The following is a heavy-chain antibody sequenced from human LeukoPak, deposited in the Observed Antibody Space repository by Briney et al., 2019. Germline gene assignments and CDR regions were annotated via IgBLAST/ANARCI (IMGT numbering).Heavy chain of an antibody. D-gene: IGHD6-19*01. CDR3: ARDQNVVGTFDY. J-gene: IGHJ4*02. Sequence: GGSLRLSCAAYGFTFNSYWMSRVRQAPGKGQEWVANIKQDGSEKYYVDSVKGRFTISRDYAKNSLYLQMNSLRAEDTAVYYCARDQNVVGTFDYWGQGTLVTVSS. CDR1: GFTFNSYW. V-gene: IGHV3-7*01. CDR2: IKQDGSEK.